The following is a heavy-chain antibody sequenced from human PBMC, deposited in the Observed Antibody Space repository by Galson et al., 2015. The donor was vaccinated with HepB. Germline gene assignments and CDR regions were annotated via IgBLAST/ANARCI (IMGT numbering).Heavy chain of an antibody. Sequence: SVKVSCKASGGTFSSYAISWVRQAPGQGLEWMGGIIPIFGTANYAQKFQGRVTITADESTSTAYMELSSLRSEDTAVYYCARGGDCSGGSCYGASFDYWGQGTLVTVSS. CDR2: IIPIFGTA. J-gene: IGHJ4*02. V-gene: IGHV1-69*13. CDR1: GGTFSSYA. CDR3: ARGGDCSGGSCYGASFDY. D-gene: IGHD2-15*01.